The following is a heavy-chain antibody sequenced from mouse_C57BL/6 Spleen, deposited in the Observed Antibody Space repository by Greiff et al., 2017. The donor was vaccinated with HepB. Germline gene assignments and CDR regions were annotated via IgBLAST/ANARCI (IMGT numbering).Heavy chain of an antibody. Sequence: QVQLQQPGAELVKPGASVKMSCKASGYTFTSYWITWVKQRPGQGLEWIGDIYPGSGSTNYNEKFKSKATLTVDTSSSTAYMQLSSLTSEDAAVYYCARSPYYGYDVGEGFDYWGQGTTLTVSS. J-gene: IGHJ2*01. D-gene: IGHD2-9*01. V-gene: IGHV1-55*01. CDR3: ARSPYYGYDVGEGFDY. CDR2: IYPGSGST. CDR1: GYTFTSYW.